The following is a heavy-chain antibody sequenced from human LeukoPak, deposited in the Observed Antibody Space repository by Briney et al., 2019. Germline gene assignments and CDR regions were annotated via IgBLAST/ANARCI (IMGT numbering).Heavy chain of an antibody. D-gene: IGHD6-13*01. CDR2: INHSGST. CDR1: GGSFSGYY. Sequence: SETLSLTCAVYGGSFSGYYWSWIRQPPGKGLDWIGEINHSGSTNYNPSLKSRVTISVDTSKNQFSLKLSSVTAADTAVYYCAAGPGIAAAGTGGDYWGQGTLVTVSS. V-gene: IGHV4-34*01. CDR3: AAGPGIAAAGTGGDY. J-gene: IGHJ4*02.